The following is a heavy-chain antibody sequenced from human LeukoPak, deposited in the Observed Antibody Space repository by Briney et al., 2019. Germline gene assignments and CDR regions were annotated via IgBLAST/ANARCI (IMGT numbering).Heavy chain of an antibody. CDR2: ISPNGGST. CDR3: VKTIAVAGNFDY. V-gene: IGHV3-64D*09. CDR1: GFTFSSYT. Sequence: AGGSLRLSCSASGFTFSSYTMRWVRQAPGKGLEYVSAISPNGGSTYYGDSVKGRFTISRDNSKKTLYLQMSSLRAEDTAVYYCVKTIAVAGNFDYWGQGTLVTVS. D-gene: IGHD6-13*01. J-gene: IGHJ4*02.